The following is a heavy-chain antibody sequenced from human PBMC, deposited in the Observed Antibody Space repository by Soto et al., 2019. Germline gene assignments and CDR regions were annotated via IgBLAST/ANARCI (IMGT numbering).Heavy chain of an antibody. J-gene: IGHJ4*02. V-gene: IGHV3-7*01. Sequence: WGSLRLSCAASGFTFSSYWMSWVRQAPGKGLEWVANIKQDGSEKYYVDSVKGRFTISRDNAKNSLYLQMNSLRAEDTAVYYCARDPSGIPFDYWGQGTLVTVSS. CDR3: ARDPSGIPFDY. CDR2: IKQDGSEK. CDR1: GFTFSSYW. D-gene: IGHD5-12*01.